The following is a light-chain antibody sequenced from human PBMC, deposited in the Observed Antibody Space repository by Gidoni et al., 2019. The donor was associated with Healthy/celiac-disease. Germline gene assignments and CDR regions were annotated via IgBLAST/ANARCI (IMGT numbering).Light chain of an antibody. V-gene: IGKV4-1*01. CDR2: WAT. Sequence: DIVITHSPDSLAVSLGERATINCKSSQCVLYSTNNKNDLAWYQQKPGQTPKLLIYWATTRESGVPDRFSGSGSGTDFTLTISSLQAEDVAVYYCQQYYSTPWTFGQGTKVEIK. CDR3: QQYYSTPWT. CDR1: QCVLYSTNNKND. J-gene: IGKJ1*01.